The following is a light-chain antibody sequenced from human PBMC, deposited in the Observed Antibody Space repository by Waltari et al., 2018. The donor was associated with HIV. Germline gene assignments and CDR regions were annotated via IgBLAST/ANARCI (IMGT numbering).Light chain of an antibody. CDR2: EVS. V-gene: IGLV2-23*02. Sequence: QSALTQPASVSGSPGQSITISCSGTRSDLWSYDIVSWYQQHPGNAPKVMIYEVSKRPSGVSNRFSGSKSGNTASLIISGLQAEDEADYYCCSYASGSTFVFGTGTKVTVL. CDR1: RSDLWSYDI. J-gene: IGLJ1*01. CDR3: CSYASGSTFV.